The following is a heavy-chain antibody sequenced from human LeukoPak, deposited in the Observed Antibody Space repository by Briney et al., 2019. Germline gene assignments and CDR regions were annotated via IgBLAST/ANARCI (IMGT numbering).Heavy chain of an antibody. CDR2: ISGDSKYI. V-gene: IGHV3-21*01. J-gene: IGHJ4*02. CDR1: GFTFSRYT. D-gene: IGHD1-26*01. CDR3: AKDEWGVWSNGAFDY. Sequence: SGGSLRLSCAGSGFTFSRYTFNWVRQAPGRGLEWVSAISGDSKYIYYTDSVKGRFTISRDNARNSVYLQMNSLGVEDTALYYCAKDEWGVWSNGAFDYWGQGTLVTVSS.